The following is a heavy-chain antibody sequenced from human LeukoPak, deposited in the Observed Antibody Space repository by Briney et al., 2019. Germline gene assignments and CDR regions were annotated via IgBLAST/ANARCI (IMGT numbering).Heavy chain of an antibody. V-gene: IGHV1-2*02. J-gene: IGHJ4*02. CDR2: INPNSDDT. Sequence: APVQVSCKASGYTFTGYFMHWVRQAPGQGLEWMGWINPNSDDTNYAQNFQGRVTMTSDTSISTVYMELSSLRSDDTAVYYCARDGSLDQWGQGTLVTVSS. CDR3: ARDGSLDQ. CDR1: GYTFTGYF. D-gene: IGHD2-15*01.